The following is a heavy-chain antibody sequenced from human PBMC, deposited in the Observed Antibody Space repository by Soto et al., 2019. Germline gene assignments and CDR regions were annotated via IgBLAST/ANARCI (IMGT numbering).Heavy chain of an antibody. CDR3: ARDRGHCSGTSCYWFDP. D-gene: IGHD2-15*01. V-gene: IGHV4-31*03. J-gene: IGHJ5*01. CDR1: GGPISSGDYY. CDR2: IYYGGST. Sequence: SETLSLTCTVSGGPISSGDYYWSRIRQQPGKGLEWIGFIYYGGSTDYNPSLKSRVTMSIDTSKNQFSMKLSSVTAADTAVYYCARDRGHCSGTSCYWFDPWGQGTLVTVSS.